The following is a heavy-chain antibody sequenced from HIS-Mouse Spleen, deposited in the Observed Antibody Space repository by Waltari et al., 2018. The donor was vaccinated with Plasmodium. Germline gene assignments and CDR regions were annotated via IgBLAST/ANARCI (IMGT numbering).Heavy chain of an antibody. J-gene: IGHJ3*02. Sequence: QVQLVESGGGVVQPGRSLRLSCAASGFTFSSYGMHWGRQAPGKGLEWVAVIWYDGSNKYYADSVKGRFTISRDNSKNTLYLQMNSLRAEDTAVYYCAKEEGNWNDDDAFDIWGQGTMVTVSS. CDR1: GFTFSSYG. CDR3: AKEEGNWNDDDAFDI. CDR2: IWYDGSNK. D-gene: IGHD1-1*01. V-gene: IGHV3-33*06.